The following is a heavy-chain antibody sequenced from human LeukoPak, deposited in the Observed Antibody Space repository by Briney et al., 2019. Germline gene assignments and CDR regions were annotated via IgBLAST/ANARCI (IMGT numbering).Heavy chain of an antibody. CDR3: ARDQEVEVPAARTFDP. Sequence: SETLSLTCTVSGGSISSSSYYWGWIRQPPGKGLEWIGSIYYSGSTYYNPSLKSRVTISVDTSKNQFSLKLSSVTAADTAVYYCARDQEVEVPAARTFDPWGQGTLVTVSS. J-gene: IGHJ5*02. V-gene: IGHV4-39*02. CDR1: GGSISSSSYY. D-gene: IGHD2-2*01. CDR2: IYYSGST.